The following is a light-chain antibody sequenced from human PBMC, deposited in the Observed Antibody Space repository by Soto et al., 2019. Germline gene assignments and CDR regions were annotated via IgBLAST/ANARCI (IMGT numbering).Light chain of an antibody. CDR3: QSYDSSLSDSV. CDR2: GNS. Sequence: QSVLTQPPSVSGVPGQRVTISCTGSSSNIGAGYDVHWYQQLPGTAPKVPIYGNSNRPSGVPDRFSGSKSGTSASLAITGLQAEDEADYYCQSYDSSLSDSVFGTGTKVTVL. V-gene: IGLV1-40*01. J-gene: IGLJ1*01. CDR1: SSNIGAGYD.